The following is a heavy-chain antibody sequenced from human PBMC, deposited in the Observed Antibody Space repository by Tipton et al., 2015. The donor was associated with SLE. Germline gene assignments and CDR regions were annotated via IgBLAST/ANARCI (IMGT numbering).Heavy chain of an antibody. CDR3: ARYTSNFQDY. CDR2: IGRGDDI. J-gene: IGHJ4*02. V-gene: IGHV3-13*01. CDR1: GFTFSSPD. Sequence: SLRLSCAASGFTFSSPDMHWVRQTTEGLEWVAAIGRGDDIYYSASVKGRFTISRENAKNSLYLQMNSLKAEDTGVYFCARYTSNFQDYWGQGTLVTVSS. D-gene: IGHD2-2*01.